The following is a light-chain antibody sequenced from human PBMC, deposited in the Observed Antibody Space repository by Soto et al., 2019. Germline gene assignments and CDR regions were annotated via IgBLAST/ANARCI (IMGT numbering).Light chain of an antibody. CDR1: SSDVGAYDY. Sequence: QSVLTQPASVSGSPGQSITISCTGTSSDVGAYDYVSWYQQHPDKAPKFMIYEVTNRPSGVSHRFSGSKSGNTASLTISGLQAEDAADYYCTSFTSSSTYVFGTGTKVTVL. CDR3: TSFTSSSTYV. V-gene: IGLV2-14*01. CDR2: EVT. J-gene: IGLJ1*01.